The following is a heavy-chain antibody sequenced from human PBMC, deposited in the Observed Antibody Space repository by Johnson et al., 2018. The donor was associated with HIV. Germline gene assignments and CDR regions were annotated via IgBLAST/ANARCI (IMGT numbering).Heavy chain of an antibody. CDR3: AKEGSSSPWAFDI. V-gene: IGHV3-30*18. CDR2: VSDHGRTT. D-gene: IGHD2-15*01. J-gene: IGHJ3*02. CDR1: GFTFSSFG. Sequence: QVQLVESGGGVVQPGRSLRLSCAASGFTFSSFGMHWVRQAPGKGLEWVAVVSDHGRTTYFADSGKGRFTISRDNSKNTLYLQMNNLRPEDTALYYCAKEGSSSPWAFDIWCQGTMVTVSS.